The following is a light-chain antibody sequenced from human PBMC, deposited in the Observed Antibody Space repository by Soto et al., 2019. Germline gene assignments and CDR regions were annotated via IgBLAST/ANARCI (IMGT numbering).Light chain of an antibody. CDR1: QSVSSN. J-gene: IGKJ2*01. CDR2: GAS. V-gene: IGKV3-15*01. Sequence: EIVMTQSPATLSVSPGERATLSCRASQSVSSNLAWYQQKPGQAPRLVIYGASTRATGFPARFSGSGSGIEFTLTISSLQPEDFAVYYCQQYNNWPPYTFGQGTKLEIK. CDR3: QQYNNWPPYT.